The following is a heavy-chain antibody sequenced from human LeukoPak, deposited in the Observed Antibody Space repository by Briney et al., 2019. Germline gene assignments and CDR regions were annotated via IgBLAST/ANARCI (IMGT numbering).Heavy chain of an antibody. J-gene: IGHJ3*02. CDR2: IIPIFGTA. CDR3: ARTRVVVTGAFDI. D-gene: IGHD2-21*02. Sequence: SVKVSCKASGGTFSSYAISWVRQAPGQGLEWMGGIIPIFGTANYAQKFQGRVTITADKSTSTAYMELSSLRSEDTAVYYCARTRVVVTGAFDIWGQGTMVTVSS. CDR1: GGTFSSYA. V-gene: IGHV1-69*06.